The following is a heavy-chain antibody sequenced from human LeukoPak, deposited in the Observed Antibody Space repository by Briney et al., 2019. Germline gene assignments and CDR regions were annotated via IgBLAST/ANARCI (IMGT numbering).Heavy chain of an antibody. Sequence: PSETLSLTCIVSGGSISSSSYYWGWIRQPPGKGLEWIGSIYYSGSTYYKSSLKSRVTISVDTSKNQFSLKLSSVTAADTAVYYCARQTTRRGWADDAFDIWGQGTMVTVSS. CDR1: GGSISSSSYY. J-gene: IGHJ3*02. V-gene: IGHV4-39*01. D-gene: IGHD1-14*01. CDR3: ARQTTRRGWADDAFDI. CDR2: IYYSGST.